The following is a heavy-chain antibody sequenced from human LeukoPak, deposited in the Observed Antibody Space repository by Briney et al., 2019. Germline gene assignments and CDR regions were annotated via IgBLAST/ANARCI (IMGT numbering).Heavy chain of an antibody. V-gene: IGHV3-23*01. CDR1: GFTFSGYA. Sequence: GGSLRLSCAASGFTFSGYAMNWVRQAPGKGLEWVSVISSSGGTDSADSVKGRFTISRDPSKNTLYLQMNSLRAGDTAVYYCAKEGVPGILNYWGQGTPVTVSS. CDR2: ISSSGGT. D-gene: IGHD3-9*01. J-gene: IGHJ4*02. CDR3: AKEGVPGILNY.